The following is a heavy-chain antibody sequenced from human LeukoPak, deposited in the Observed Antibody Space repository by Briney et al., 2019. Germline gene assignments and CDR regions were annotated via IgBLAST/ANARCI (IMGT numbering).Heavy chain of an antibody. Sequence: GGSLRLSCAASGFTFDDYAMHWVRQAPGKGLEWVSLISWDGGSTYYADSVKGRFTISRDNSKNSLYLQMNSLRAEDTALYYCARSTGGPEGFDYWGQGTLVTVSS. CDR3: ARSTGGPEGFDY. J-gene: IGHJ4*02. V-gene: IGHV3-43D*03. CDR2: ISWDGGST. D-gene: IGHD1-14*01. CDR1: GFTFDDYA.